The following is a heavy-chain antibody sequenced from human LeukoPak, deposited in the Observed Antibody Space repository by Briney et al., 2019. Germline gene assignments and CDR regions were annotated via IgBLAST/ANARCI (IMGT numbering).Heavy chain of an antibody. D-gene: IGHD1-26*01. CDR1: GDSISGYY. CDR3: ARPNSGTYPYDAFDI. V-gene: IGHV4-59*08. J-gene: IGHJ3*02. CDR2: IYYKGNT. Sequence: SETLSLTCTVSGDSISGYYWSWIRQPPGKGLEWIGHIYYKGNTNYNASLKGRVAISVDTPKNQFSLKVTSLTAADTAVYYCARPNSGTYPYDAFDIWGQGTMITVS.